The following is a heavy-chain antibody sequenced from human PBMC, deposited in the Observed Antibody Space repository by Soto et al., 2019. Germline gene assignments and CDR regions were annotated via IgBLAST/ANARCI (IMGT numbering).Heavy chain of an antibody. V-gene: IGHV6-1*01. J-gene: IGHJ6*03. CDR2: TYYRSRWYN. CDR3: AGTTSLQRYYMDV. CDR1: GDSVSSNSAA. D-gene: IGHD1-7*01. Sequence: SQTLSLTCAISGDSVSSNSAAWNWIRQSPSRGLEWLGRTYYRSRWYNDYAVSVKSRITINPDTSKNQFSLHLNSVTPEDTAVYYCAGTTSLQRYYMDVWGKGTTVTLSS.